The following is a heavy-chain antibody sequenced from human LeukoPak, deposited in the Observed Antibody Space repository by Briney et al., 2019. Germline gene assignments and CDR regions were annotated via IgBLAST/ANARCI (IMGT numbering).Heavy chain of an antibody. CDR2: INHSGST. D-gene: IGHD2-2*01. CDR3: ARETYCSSTSCYSAYYYHYMDV. V-gene: IGHV4-34*01. J-gene: IGHJ6*03. CDR1: GGSSSSYY. Sequence: SETLSLTCTGSGGSSSSYYWSWIRQPPGNGLEWSGEINHSGSTNYNPSLKRRVTISVDTSKNQFSLKLSSVTAADTAVYYCARETYCSSTSCYSAYYYHYMDVWGKGPTVSVSS.